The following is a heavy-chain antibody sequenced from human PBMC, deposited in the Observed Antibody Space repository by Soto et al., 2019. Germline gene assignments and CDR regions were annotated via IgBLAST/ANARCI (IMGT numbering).Heavy chain of an antibody. V-gene: IGHV4-61*01. CDR3: TRELFTPYGGIEGYCAS. J-gene: IGHJ4*02. CDR2: IYYTGFT. CDR1: SASVSDDKYY. D-gene: IGHD2-8*02. Sequence: ETLSLTCIVSSASVSDDKYYWSWIRQPPGKGLEWIGYIYYTGFTTYNPSLKSRATISIDASKNQFSLKLTSVTAADTAVYYCTRELFTPYGGIEGYCASWGKGIPVTSPQ.